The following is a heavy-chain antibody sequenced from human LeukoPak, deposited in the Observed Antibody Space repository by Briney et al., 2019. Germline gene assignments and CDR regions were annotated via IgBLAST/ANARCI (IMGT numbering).Heavy chain of an antibody. Sequence: PGGSLRLSCAGSGFTFSTYSIKWVRQAPGKGLEWVSHIGGSGSFIYYADSVRGRFTISRDNAKNSVYLQMNSLRAEDTAVYYCARVSRKYYYDSSGYYDYWGQGTLVTVSS. CDR3: ARVSRKYYYDSSGYYDY. V-gene: IGHV3-21*01. D-gene: IGHD3-22*01. CDR1: GFTFSTYS. CDR2: IGGSGSFI. J-gene: IGHJ4*02.